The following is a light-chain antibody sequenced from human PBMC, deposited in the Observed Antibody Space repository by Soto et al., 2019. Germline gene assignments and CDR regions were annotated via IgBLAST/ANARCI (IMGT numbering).Light chain of an antibody. Sequence: DIRMTQSPSTLSSSAGDRVSITCRASQNIDKWLAWYQQKPQKAPKLLIFDASTLESGVPSRFSGSGSGTEFTLTISSLQPDDFATYYCQQYNTYLGTFGPGTKVDIK. CDR3: QQYNTYLGT. J-gene: IGKJ1*01. CDR1: QNIDKW. CDR2: DAS. V-gene: IGKV1-5*01.